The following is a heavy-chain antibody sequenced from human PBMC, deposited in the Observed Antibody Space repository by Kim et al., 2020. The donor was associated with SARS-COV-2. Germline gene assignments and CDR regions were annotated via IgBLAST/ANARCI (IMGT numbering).Heavy chain of an antibody. CDR1: GFTFSSYW. D-gene: IGHD2-2*01. V-gene: IGHV3-74*01. CDR3: ARDGLIVVVPAAHRKYYYYGMDV. J-gene: IGHJ6*02. Sequence: GGSLRLSCAASGFTFSSYWMHWVRQAPGKGLVWVSRINSDGSSTSYADSVKGRFTISRDNAKNTLYLQMNSLRAEDTAVYYCARDGLIVVVPAAHRKYYYYGMDVWGQGTTVTVSS. CDR2: INSDGSST.